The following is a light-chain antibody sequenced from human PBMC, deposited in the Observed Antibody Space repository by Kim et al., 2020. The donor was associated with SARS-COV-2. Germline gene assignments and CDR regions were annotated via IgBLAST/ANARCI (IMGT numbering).Light chain of an antibody. V-gene: IGKV3-15*01. Sequence: SPGERATLSCRASQSVSSKLAWYQQKPGQAPRLLMYGASTRATGIPARFSGSGSGTEFTLTISSLQSEDFAVYYCQQYNNWPPITFGQGTRLEIK. CDR1: QSVSSK. CDR2: GAS. CDR3: QQYNNWPPIT. J-gene: IGKJ5*01.